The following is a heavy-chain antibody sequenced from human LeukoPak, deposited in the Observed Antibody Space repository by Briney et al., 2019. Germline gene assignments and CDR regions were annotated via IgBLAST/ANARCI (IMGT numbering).Heavy chain of an antibody. J-gene: IGHJ4*02. Sequence: SVKVSCKASGYTFTSYGISWVRQAPGQGLEWMGGIIPIFGTANYAQKFQGRVTITADESTSTAYMELSSLRSEDTAVYYCARGPIAVAGEQFDYWGQGTLVTVSS. CDR1: GYTFTSYG. V-gene: IGHV1-69*13. D-gene: IGHD6-19*01. CDR2: IIPIFGTA. CDR3: ARGPIAVAGEQFDY.